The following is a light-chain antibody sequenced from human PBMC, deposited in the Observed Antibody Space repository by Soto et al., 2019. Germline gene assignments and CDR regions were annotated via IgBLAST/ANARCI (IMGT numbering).Light chain of an antibody. CDR3: HHYDSSPPYT. Sequence: EIVLTQSPATLSLSPGERATLSCRASRSFASSYFAWYQHKPGQAPRLLIYAASSRATGIPDRFIGSGSGTDFTLTNSRLEPDDSAVYYCHHYDSSPPYTFGQGTKLEIK. J-gene: IGKJ2*01. V-gene: IGKV3-20*01. CDR2: AAS. CDR1: RSFASSY.